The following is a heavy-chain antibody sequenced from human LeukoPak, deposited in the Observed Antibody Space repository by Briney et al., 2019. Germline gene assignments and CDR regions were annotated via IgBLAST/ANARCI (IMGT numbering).Heavy chain of an antibody. V-gene: IGHV4-34*01. J-gene: IGHJ4*02. CDR1: GGSFSGYY. CDR2: INHSGST. CDR3: ARGARVVTKNFDY. D-gene: IGHD3-22*01. Sequence: PSETLSLTCAVYGGSFSGYYWSWIRQPPGKGLEWIGEINHSGSTNYNPSLKSRVTISVDTSKNQFSLKLSSVTAADTAVYYCARGARVVTKNFDYWGQGTLVTVSS.